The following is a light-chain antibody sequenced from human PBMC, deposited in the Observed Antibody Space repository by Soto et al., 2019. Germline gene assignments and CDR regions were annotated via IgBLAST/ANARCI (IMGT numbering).Light chain of an antibody. Sequence: EIVLTQSPATLSLSPGERATLSCRASQSVGSYLVCYQQKPGQAPRLLIYDASKRATGIPARFSGSGSGTAFTLTISSRVPADVALDYCQQLSHWPFTFGPGTKVDIK. CDR3: QQLSHWPFT. CDR1: QSVGSY. J-gene: IGKJ3*01. V-gene: IGKV3-11*01. CDR2: DAS.